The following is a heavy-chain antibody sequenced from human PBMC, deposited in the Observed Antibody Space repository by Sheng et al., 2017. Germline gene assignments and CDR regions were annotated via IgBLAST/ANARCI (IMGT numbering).Heavy chain of an antibody. J-gene: IGHJ4*02. V-gene: IGHV3-30*01. Sequence: QVQLVESGGGVVQPGRSLRLSCAASGFTFSSYAMHWVRQAPGKGLEWVAVISYDGSNKYYADSVKGRFTISRDNSKNTLYLQMNSLRAEDTAVYYCAREATILRTTDGEFDYWGQGTLV. CDR1: GFTFSSYA. D-gene: IGHD3-3*01. CDR2: ISYDGSNK. CDR3: AREATILRTTDGEFDY.